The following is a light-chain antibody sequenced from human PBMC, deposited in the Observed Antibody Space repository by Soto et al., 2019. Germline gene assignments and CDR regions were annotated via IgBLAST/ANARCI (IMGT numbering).Light chain of an antibody. CDR2: GAS. Sequence: ESVLRQSPGTLSLSPGERATLSCRASQSMCSDYLAWYQQKPGQAPRLLIYGASSRATGIPDRFSGSGSGTDFTLTISRLEPEDFAVYHCQHYGRSAYTFGQGTTLEMK. CDR1: QSMCSDY. V-gene: IGKV3-20*01. CDR3: QHYGRSAYT. J-gene: IGKJ2*01.